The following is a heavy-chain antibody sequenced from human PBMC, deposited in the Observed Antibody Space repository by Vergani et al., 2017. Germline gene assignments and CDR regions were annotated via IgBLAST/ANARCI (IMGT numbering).Heavy chain of an antibody. CDR2: ISSSSSYI. Sequence: VQLVESGGGLVKPGGSLRLSCAASGFTFSSYSMNWVRQAPGKGLEWVSSISSSSSYIYYADSVKGRFTISRDNAKNSLYLQMNSLRAEDTAVYYCARVRDFWSGALGYWGQGTLVTVSS. J-gene: IGHJ4*02. CDR3: ARVRDFWSGALGY. V-gene: IGHV3-21*01. CDR1: GFTFSSYS. D-gene: IGHD3-3*01.